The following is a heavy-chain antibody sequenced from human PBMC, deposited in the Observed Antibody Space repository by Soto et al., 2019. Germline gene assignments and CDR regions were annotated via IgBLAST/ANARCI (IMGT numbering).Heavy chain of an antibody. V-gene: IGHV4-59*01. CDR2: IYYSGST. J-gene: IGHJ4*02. CDR1: GGSISSYY. Sequence: PSETLSLTCTVSGGSISSYYWSWIRQPPGKGLEWIGYIYYSGSTNYNPSLKSRVTISVDTSKNQFSLKLSSVTTADTAVYYCARDPGGSYYYDYWGQGTLVTVSS. D-gene: IGHD1-26*01. CDR3: ARDPGGSYYYDY.